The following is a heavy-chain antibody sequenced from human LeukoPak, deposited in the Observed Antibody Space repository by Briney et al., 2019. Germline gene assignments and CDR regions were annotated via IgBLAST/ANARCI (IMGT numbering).Heavy chain of an antibody. V-gene: IGHV3-23*01. CDR3: VKDVLRLNYGYFDL. CDR2: ISGTARSA. CDR1: GFAFSDYA. Sequence: PGGSLRLSCAASGFAFSDYAMGWVRQAPGKGLEWVSGISGTARSAYYADSVKGRFTVSRENSKKTLYLQMSSLRAEDTAVYYCVKDVLRLNYGYFDLWGRGTLVTVPS. D-gene: IGHD2-21*01. J-gene: IGHJ2*01.